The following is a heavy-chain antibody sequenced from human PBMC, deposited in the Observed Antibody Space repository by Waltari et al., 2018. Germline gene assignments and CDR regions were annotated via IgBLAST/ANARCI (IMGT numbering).Heavy chain of an antibody. CDR1: GGSISSSSYY. V-gene: IGHV4-39*01. CDR2: IYYSGST. CDR3: TQGNYDFWSDYYPPLDY. Sequence: QLQLQESGPGLVKPSETLSLTCTVSGGSISSSSYYWGWIRQPPGKGLEWIGSIYYSGSTYYNPALKSRVTISVDTSKNQFSLKLSSVTAADTAVYYCTQGNYDFWSDYYPPLDYWGQGTLVTVSS. D-gene: IGHD3-3*01. J-gene: IGHJ4*02.